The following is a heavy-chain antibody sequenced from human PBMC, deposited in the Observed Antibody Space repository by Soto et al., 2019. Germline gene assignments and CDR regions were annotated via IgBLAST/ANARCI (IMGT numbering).Heavy chain of an antibody. CDR2: IKQDGSEK. J-gene: IGHJ6*02. V-gene: IGHV3-7*05. D-gene: IGHD3-22*01. CDR3: ARDLRYYDSSGYYLPGYYYYYGMDV. Sequence: GGSLRLSCAASGFTFSSYWMSWVRQAPGKGLEWVANIKQDGSEKYYVDSVKGRFTISRDNAKNSLYLQMNSLRDEDTAVYYCARDLRYYDSSGYYLPGYYYYYGMDVWGQGTTVTVSS. CDR1: GFTFSSYW.